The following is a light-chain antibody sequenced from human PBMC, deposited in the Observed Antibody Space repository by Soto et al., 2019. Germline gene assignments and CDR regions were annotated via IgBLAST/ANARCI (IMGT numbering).Light chain of an antibody. CDR3: QQRNKWPPT. V-gene: IGKV3-11*01. CDR1: QSVGPS. CDR2: DGF. J-gene: IGKJ4*01. Sequence: EVVLTQSPDTLSLSPGERATLSCRASQSVGPSLFWYQQKPVRAPRLLIYDGFKRAAGVPARFSTSVSGTDFTLTISNLEAEDCAVYHCQQRNKWPPTFGGGTKLEIK.